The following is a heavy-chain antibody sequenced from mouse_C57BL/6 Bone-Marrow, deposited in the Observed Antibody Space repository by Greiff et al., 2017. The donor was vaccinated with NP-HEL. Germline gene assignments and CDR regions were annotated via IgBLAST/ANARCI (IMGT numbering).Heavy chain of an antibody. CDR2: IYPRSGNT. CDR3: ARRLGEGGFAY. J-gene: IGHJ3*01. CDR1: GYTFTSYG. V-gene: IGHV1-81*01. D-gene: IGHD4-1*01. Sequence: VKLVESGAELARPGASVKLSCKASGYTFTSYGISWVKQRTGQGLEWIGEIYPRSGNTYYTEKFKGKATLTADKSSSTAYMELRSLTSEDSAVYFCARRLGEGGFAYWGQGTLVTVSA.